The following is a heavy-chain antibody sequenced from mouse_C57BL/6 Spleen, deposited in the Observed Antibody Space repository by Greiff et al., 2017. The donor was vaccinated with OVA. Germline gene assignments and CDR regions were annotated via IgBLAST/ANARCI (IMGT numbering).Heavy chain of an antibody. CDR2: IRNKANGYTT. D-gene: IGHD3-1*01. CDR3: ARYIGYFDY. Sequence: EVKLQESGGGLVQPGGSLSLSCAASGFTFTDYYMSWVRQPPGKALEWLGFIRNKANGYTTEYSASVKGRFTISRDNSQSILYLQMNALRAEDSATYYCARYIGYFDYWGQGTTLTVSS. J-gene: IGHJ2*01. CDR1: GFTFTDYY. V-gene: IGHV7-3*01.